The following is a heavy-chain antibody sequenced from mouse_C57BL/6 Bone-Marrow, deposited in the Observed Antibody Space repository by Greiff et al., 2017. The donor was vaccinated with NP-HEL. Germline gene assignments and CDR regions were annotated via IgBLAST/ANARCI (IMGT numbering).Heavy chain of an antibody. V-gene: IGHV1-31*01. D-gene: IGHD1-1*01. CDR1: GYSFTGYY. CDR3: ARWPYYYGSSPWFAY. CDR2: IYPYNGVS. Sequence: EVQLQQSGPELVKPGASVKISCKASGYSFTGYYMHWVKQSHGNILDWIGYIYPYNGVSSYNQKFKGKATITADTSSNTAYLQLSSLTSEDTAIYYCARWPYYYGSSPWFAYWGQGTLVTVSA. J-gene: IGHJ3*01.